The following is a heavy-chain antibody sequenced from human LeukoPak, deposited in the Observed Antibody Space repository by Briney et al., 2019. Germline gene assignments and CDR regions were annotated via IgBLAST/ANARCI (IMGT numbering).Heavy chain of an antibody. D-gene: IGHD2-15*01. CDR2: ISGSGGST. CDR1: GFTFSSYA. V-gene: IGHV3-23*01. CDR3: AKDAGYYCSGGSCYRPWFDA. J-gene: IGHJ5*02. Sequence: GGSLRLSCAASGFTFSSYAMSWVRQAPGKGLEWVSAISGSGGSTYYADPVKGRFTISRDNSKNTLYLQMSSLRAEDTAVYYCAKDAGYYCSGGSCYRPWFDAWGQGTLVTVSS.